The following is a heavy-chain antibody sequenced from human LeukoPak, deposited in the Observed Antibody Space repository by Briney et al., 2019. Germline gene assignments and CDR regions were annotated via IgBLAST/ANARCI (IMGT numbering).Heavy chain of an antibody. CDR3: ARVLNSLDY. CDR2: IFYSGST. CDR1: GASISSYY. V-gene: IGHV4-59*01. D-gene: IGHD2-8*01. J-gene: IGHJ4*02. Sequence: SSETLSLTCTVSGASISSYYWSWIRQPPGKGLEWIGYIFYSGSTNYNPSLKSRVTISVDTSKNQFSLKLSSVTAADTAVYYCARVLNSLDYWGQGTLVTVSS.